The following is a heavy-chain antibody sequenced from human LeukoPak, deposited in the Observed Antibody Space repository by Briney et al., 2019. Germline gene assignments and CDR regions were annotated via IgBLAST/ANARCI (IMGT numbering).Heavy chain of an antibody. D-gene: IGHD4-17*01. J-gene: IGHJ4*02. CDR3: AKGVTPVISLQFFDY. CDR1: GFTFSDYY. CDR2: ISSSGSTI. V-gene: IGHV3-11*01. Sequence: PGGSLRLSCAASGFTFSDYYMSWIRQAPGKGLEWVSYISSSGSTIYYADSVKGRFTISRDNAKNSLYLQMNSLRAEDTAVYYCAKGVTPVISLQFFDYWGQGTLITVSS.